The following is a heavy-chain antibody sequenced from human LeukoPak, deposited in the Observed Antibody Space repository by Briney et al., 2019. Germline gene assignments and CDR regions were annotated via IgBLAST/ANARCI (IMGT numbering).Heavy chain of an antibody. CDR3: ARLVAARVSDAFDI. V-gene: IGHV4-59*08. D-gene: IGHD6-6*01. J-gene: IGHJ3*02. CDR1: GGSFSGYY. CDR2: IYYSGST. Sequence: SETLSLTCAVYGGSFSGYYWSWIRQPPGKGLEWIGYIYYSGSTNYNPSLKSRVTISVDTSKNQFSLKLSSVTAADTAVYYCARLVAARVSDAFDIWGQGTMVTVSS.